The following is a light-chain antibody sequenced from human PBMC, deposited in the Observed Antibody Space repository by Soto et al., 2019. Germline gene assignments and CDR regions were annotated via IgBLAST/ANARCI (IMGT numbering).Light chain of an antibody. Sequence: DIHLTQSPSFLSASVGDRVTIACRPSQAVPNNMAWYQQKPGKPPKLLIYEGSTLHSGVPSRFSGSGSRTDFTLTITHLQSEDFATYYCQHYLNYPITFGQGTRLEIK. CDR2: EGS. CDR3: QHYLNYPIT. J-gene: IGKJ5*01. CDR1: QAVPNN. V-gene: IGKV1-9*01.